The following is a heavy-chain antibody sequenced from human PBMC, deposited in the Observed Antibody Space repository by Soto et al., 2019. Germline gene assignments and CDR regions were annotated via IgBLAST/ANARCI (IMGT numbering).Heavy chain of an antibody. CDR1: GDSLSTDYW. CDR2: IHHSGIT. V-gene: IGHV4-4*02. Sequence: SETLSLTCTVSGDSLSTDYWWGWVRQPPGKGLEWIGEIHHSGITNYIQSVRSRVTMSVDKSNNQVSLELTSVAAADTAVYYCARGISYRWVYWGQGILVTVS. CDR3: ARGISYRWVY. D-gene: IGHD3-16*02. J-gene: IGHJ4*02.